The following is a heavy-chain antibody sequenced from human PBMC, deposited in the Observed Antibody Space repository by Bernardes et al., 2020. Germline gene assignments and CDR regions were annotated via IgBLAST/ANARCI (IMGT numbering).Heavy chain of an antibody. V-gene: IGHV3-23*01. Sequence: GGSLRLSCAASGITFSTYAMSWVRQAPGKGLEWVSCISATGGSTSDADSVKGRFTISRDNSKNTLYLQMDSLRAGDTAIYYCAKHFYGSGTYIDYWGQGALVTVSS. D-gene: IGHD3-10*01. CDR2: ISATGGST. CDR3: AKHFYGSGTYIDY. J-gene: IGHJ4*02. CDR1: GITFSTYA.